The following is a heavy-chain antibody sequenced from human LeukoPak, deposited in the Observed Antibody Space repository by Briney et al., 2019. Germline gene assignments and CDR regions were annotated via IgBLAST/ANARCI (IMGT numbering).Heavy chain of an antibody. Sequence: GGSLRLSCAASGFTFSSYEMNWVRQAPGKGLEWVSYISSSAGTTYYADSVKGRFAISRDNAKNTVYLQMNSLRAEDTAVYYCARDSGYSFDSWGQGTLVTVSS. D-gene: IGHD5-18*01. CDR3: ARDSGYSFDS. V-gene: IGHV3-48*03. CDR2: ISSSAGTT. CDR1: GFTFSSYE. J-gene: IGHJ4*02.